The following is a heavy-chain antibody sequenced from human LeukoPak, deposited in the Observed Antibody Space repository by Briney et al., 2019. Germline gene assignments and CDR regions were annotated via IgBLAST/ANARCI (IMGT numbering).Heavy chain of an antibody. CDR2: IYTSGST. CDR3: ARVGVAFFFDY. D-gene: IGHD2/OR15-2a*01. V-gene: IGHV4-61*02. Sequence: SQTLSLTCTVSGGSISSGSYYWSWIRQPAGKGLEWIGLIYTSGSTNYHPSLKSRVTISVDTSKNQFSLKLSSVTAADTAVYYCARVGVAFFFDYWGQGTLVTVSS. CDR1: GGSISSGSYY. J-gene: IGHJ4*02.